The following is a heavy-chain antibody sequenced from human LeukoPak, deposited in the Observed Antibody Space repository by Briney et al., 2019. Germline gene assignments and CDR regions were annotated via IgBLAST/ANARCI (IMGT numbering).Heavy chain of an antibody. Sequence: SETLSLTCAVYGGSFSGYYWSWIRQPPGKGLEWIGEINHSGSTNYNPSLKSRVTISVDTSKNQFSLKLSSVTAADTAVYYCARGRIAARSRYFDYWGQGTLVTVSP. CDR3: ARGRIAARSRYFDY. V-gene: IGHV4-34*01. J-gene: IGHJ4*02. CDR1: GGSFSGYY. D-gene: IGHD6-6*01. CDR2: INHSGST.